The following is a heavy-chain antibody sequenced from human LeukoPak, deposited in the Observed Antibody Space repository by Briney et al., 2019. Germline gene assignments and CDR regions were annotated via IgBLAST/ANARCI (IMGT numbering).Heavy chain of an antibody. CDR3: ARDRGRGWDSEPFDY. Sequence: PGGSLRLSCAASGFTFSSYSMNWVRQAPGKGLERVSYISSSSSTIYYADSVKGRFTISRDNAKNSLYLQMNSLRAEDTAVYYCARDRGRGWDSEPFDYWGQGTLVTVSS. V-gene: IGHV3-48*01. J-gene: IGHJ4*02. CDR1: GFTFSSYS. D-gene: IGHD1-14*01. CDR2: ISSSSSTI.